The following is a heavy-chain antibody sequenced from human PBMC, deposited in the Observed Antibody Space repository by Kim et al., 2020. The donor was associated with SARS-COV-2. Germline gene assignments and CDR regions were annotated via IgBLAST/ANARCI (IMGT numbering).Heavy chain of an antibody. CDR3: AGESGTGVSYGNHHFDY. J-gene: IGHJ4*02. Sequence: GGSLRLSCAASGFTFGNYEMNWVRQAPGKGLEWISYISASDSTTFYTDSVKGRFTISRDNAKNSLFLQMNSLKAEDTAVYFCAGESGTGVSYGNHHFDYWGQGTLVTVSS. D-gene: IGHD2-8*02. CDR2: ISASDSTT. V-gene: IGHV3-48*03. CDR1: GFTFGNYE.